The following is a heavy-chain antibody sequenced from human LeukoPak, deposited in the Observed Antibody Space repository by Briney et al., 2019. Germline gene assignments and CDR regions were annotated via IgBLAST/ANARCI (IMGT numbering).Heavy chain of an antibody. V-gene: IGHV3-30*18. Sequence: QPGRSLRLSCAASGFTFSSYGMHWVRQAPGKGLEWVTVISYDGSNKYYADSLKGRFTISRDNSKNTLYLQMNSLRAEDTAVYYCAKDHGSGYDWEYFDYWGQGTRVSVFS. CDR1: GFTFSSYG. CDR3: AKDHGSGYDWEYFDY. CDR2: ISYDGSNK. D-gene: IGHD5-12*01. J-gene: IGHJ4*02.